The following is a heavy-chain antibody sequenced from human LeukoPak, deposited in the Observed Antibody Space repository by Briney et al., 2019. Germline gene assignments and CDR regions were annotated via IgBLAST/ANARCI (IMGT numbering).Heavy chain of an antibody. D-gene: IGHD6-19*01. J-gene: IGHJ4*02. CDR1: GFTFSSYA. CDR3: AKRRSGWPDY. CDR2: ISGSGGGT. V-gene: IGHV3-23*01. Sequence: GGSLRLSCAASGFTFSSYAMSWVRQAPGKGLEWVSAISGSGGGTYYADSVKGRFTISRDSSKNTLYLQMNSLRAEDTAVYYCAKRRSGWPDYWGQGTLVTVSS.